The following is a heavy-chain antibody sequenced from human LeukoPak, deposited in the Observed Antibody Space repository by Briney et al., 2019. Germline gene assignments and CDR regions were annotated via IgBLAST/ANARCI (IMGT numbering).Heavy chain of an antibody. D-gene: IGHD6-19*01. Sequence: PGGSLRLSCAASGFTFSSYGMHWVRQAPGKGLEWVAFIRYDGSNKYYADSVKGRFTISRDNSKNTLYLQMNSLRAGDTAVYYCAKDRGQWLAYYYMDVWGKGTTVTVSS. CDR2: IRYDGSNK. CDR3: AKDRGQWLAYYYMDV. V-gene: IGHV3-30*02. CDR1: GFTFSSYG. J-gene: IGHJ6*03.